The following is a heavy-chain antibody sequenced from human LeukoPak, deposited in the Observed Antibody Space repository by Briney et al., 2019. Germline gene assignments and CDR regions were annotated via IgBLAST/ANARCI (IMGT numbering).Heavy chain of an antibody. CDR2: IKSKTDGGTT. CDR1: GFTFSNAW. V-gene: IGHV3-15*01. D-gene: IGHD3-16*02. Sequence: GGSLRLSCAASGFTFSNAWMSWVRQAPGKGLEWVGRIKSKTDGGTTDYAAPVKGRFTISRDDSKNTLYLQINSLKTEDTAVYYCTTGPKEGTFGGVIVIPGGFDYWGQGTLVTVSS. J-gene: IGHJ4*02. CDR3: TTGPKEGTFGGVIVIPGGFDY.